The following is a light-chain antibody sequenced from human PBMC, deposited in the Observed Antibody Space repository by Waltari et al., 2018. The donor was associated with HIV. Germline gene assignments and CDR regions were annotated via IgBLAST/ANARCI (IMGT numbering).Light chain of an antibody. CDR3: AAWDDSLNGVV. V-gene: IGLV1-44*01. J-gene: IGLJ2*01. Sequence: QSVLTQPPSASATPGQRVTISCSGSSSYIGSNTVNWYQQLPVTAPKLLIYSNNQRPSGVPDRFSGSKSGTSASLAISGLQSEDEADYYCAAWDDSLNGVVFGGGTKLTVL. CDR1: SSYIGSNT. CDR2: SNN.